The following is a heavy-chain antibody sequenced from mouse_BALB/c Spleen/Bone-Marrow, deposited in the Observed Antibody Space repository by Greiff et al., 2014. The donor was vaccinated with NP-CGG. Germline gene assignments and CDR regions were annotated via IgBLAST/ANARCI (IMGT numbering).Heavy chain of an antibody. Sequence: QVQLQQSGAELVRPGTSVKVSCKASGYAFTNYLIEGVKQRPGQGLEWIGVINPGSGGTNYNEKFKVKATLTADKSSSTAYMQLSSLTSDDSAVYFCARCPYYDDAMGYWGQGTSVTVSS. CDR3: ARCPYYDDAMGY. V-gene: IGHV1-54*01. CDR2: INPGSGGT. J-gene: IGHJ4*01. D-gene: IGHD2-4*01. CDR1: GYAFTNYL.